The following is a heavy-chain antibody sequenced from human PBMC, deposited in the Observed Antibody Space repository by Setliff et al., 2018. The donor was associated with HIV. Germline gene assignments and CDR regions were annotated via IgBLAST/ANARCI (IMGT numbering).Heavy chain of an antibody. CDR1: GYTSTSYD. D-gene: IGHD3-3*01. V-gene: IGHV1-8*02. CDR3: AGNIDMHYDFWSAYDY. J-gene: IGHJ4*02. CDR2: MNPNSGNT. Sequence: RASVKVSCKASGYTSTSYDINWVRQATGQGLEWMGWMNPNSGNTGYAQKFQGRVTMTRDTSVNTAYMELSRLTSDDTAVYYCAGNIDMHYDFWSAYDYWGQGALVTVSS.